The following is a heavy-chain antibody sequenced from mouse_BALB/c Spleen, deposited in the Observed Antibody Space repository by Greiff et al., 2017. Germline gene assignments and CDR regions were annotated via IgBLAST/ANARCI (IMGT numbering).Heavy chain of an antibody. CDR3: ARRGDYDSLAWFAY. CDR1: GYTFTDYN. J-gene: IGHJ3*01. CDR2: INPNNGGT. Sequence: VQLQQSGPELVKPGASVKIPCKASGYTFTDYNMDWVKQSHGKSLEWIGDINPNNGGTIYNQKFKGKATLTVDKSSSTAYMELRSLTSEDTAVYYCARRGDYDSLAWFAYWGQGTLVTVSA. V-gene: IGHV1-18*01. D-gene: IGHD2-4*01.